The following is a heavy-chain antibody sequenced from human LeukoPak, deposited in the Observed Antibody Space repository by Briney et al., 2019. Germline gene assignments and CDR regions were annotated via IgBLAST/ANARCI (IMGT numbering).Heavy chain of an antibody. J-gene: IGHJ4*02. D-gene: IGHD6-19*01. Sequence: ASVKVSCKASGYTFTSYGISWVRQAPGQGLEWMGWISAYNGNTNYAQKLQGRVTMTTDTSTSTAYMELRSLRSGDTAVYYCARGARYSSGWYKGADYWGQGTLVTVSS. V-gene: IGHV1-18*01. CDR1: GYTFTSYG. CDR3: ARGARYSSGWYKGADY. CDR2: ISAYNGNT.